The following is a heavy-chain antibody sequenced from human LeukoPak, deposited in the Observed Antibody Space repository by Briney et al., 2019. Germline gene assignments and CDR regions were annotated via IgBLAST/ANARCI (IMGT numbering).Heavy chain of an antibody. CDR2: IKDDGSEE. D-gene: IGHD4-11*01. Sequence: GGSLRLSCAASGSNFNNYWMSWLRQAPGKGLEWVANIKDDGSEEYYVDSVKGRFTIVRDNAYNSLYLQMNSLRAEDTAVYYCAKSATVTTQQRGYFDYWGQGTLVTVSS. J-gene: IGHJ4*02. CDR1: GSNFNNYW. V-gene: IGHV3-7*01. CDR3: AKSATVTTQQRGYFDY.